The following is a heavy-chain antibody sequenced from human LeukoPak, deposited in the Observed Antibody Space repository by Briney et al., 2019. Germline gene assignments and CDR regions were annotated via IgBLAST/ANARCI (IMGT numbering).Heavy chain of an antibody. J-gene: IGHJ5*02. Sequence: ASVEVSCKASGYTFTSYGISWVRQAPGQGLEWMGWISAYNGNTNYAQKLQGRVTVTTDTSTSSAYMELRSLRSDDTAVYYCARRGFWSGSNWFDPWGQGTLVTVSS. CDR3: ARRGFWSGSNWFDP. CDR1: GYTFTSYG. CDR2: ISAYNGNT. V-gene: IGHV1-18*01. D-gene: IGHD3-3*01.